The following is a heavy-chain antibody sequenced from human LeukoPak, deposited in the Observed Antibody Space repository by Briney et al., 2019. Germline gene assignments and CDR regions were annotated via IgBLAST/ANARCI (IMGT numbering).Heavy chain of an antibody. D-gene: IGHD2-2*01. J-gene: IGHJ4*02. CDR1: GFTFSSYS. V-gene: IGHV3-21*01. CDR2: ISPSRSYI. CDR3: ARGRGCSSMSCYPDY. Sequence: GGSLRLSCAASGFTFSSYSMNWVRQAPGKGPEWVSSISPSRSYIYYADSVKGRFTISRDNAKNSVYLQMNSLRAEDTAVYYCARGRGCSSMSCYPDYWGQGTLVTVSS.